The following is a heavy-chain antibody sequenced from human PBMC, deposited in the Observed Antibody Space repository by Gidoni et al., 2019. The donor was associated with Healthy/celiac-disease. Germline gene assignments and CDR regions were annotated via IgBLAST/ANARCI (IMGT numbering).Heavy chain of an antibody. Sequence: EVQLVESGGGLVQPGGSLRLSCAASGFTVSSNYMSWVRQAPGKGLEWVSVIYSGGSTYYADSVKGRFTISRDNSKNTLYLQMNSLRAEDTAVYYCARDNNDILTGYLPGGMDVWGQGTTVTVSS. CDR2: IYSGGST. J-gene: IGHJ6*02. CDR1: GFTVSSNY. D-gene: IGHD3-9*01. CDR3: ARDNNDILTGYLPGGMDV. V-gene: IGHV3-66*02.